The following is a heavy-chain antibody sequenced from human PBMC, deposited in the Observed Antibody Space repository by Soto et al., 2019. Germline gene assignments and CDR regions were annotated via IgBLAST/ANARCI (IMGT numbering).Heavy chain of an antibody. CDR2: ISSDGSNK. Sequence: GGSLRLSCAASGFTFSSYGMHWVRQAPGKGLEWVAVISSDGSNKYYADSVKGRFTISRDNSKNTLYLQMNSLRAEDTAVYYCAKDQFAYCSSTRCSSMIDSWGQGTLVTVSS. D-gene: IGHD2-2*01. J-gene: IGHJ4*02. CDR3: AKDQFAYCSSTRCSSMIDS. CDR1: GFTFSSYG. V-gene: IGHV3-30*18.